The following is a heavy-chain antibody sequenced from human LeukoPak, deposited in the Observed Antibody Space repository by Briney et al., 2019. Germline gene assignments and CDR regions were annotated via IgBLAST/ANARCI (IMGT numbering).Heavy chain of an antibody. D-gene: IGHD2-2*01. Sequence: SETLSLTCTVSGGSISSSSYYWGWIRQPAGKGLEWIGRIYTSGSTNYNPSLKSRVTISVDTSKNQFSLKLSSVTAADTAVYYCARGAAAEGGYDYWGQGTLVTVSS. CDR2: IYTSGST. V-gene: IGHV4-61*02. CDR3: ARGAAAEGGYDY. J-gene: IGHJ4*02. CDR1: GGSISSSSYY.